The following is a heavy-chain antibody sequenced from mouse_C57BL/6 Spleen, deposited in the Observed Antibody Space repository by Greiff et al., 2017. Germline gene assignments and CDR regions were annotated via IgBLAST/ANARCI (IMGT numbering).Heavy chain of an antibody. V-gene: IGHV5-17*01. CDR2: ISSGSSTI. CDR3: ARPYNYYGSSYFDY. CDR1: GFTFSDYG. J-gene: IGHJ2*01. D-gene: IGHD1-1*01. Sequence: DVQLVESGGGLVKPGGSLKLSCAASGFTFSDYGMHWVRQAPEKGLEWVAYISSGSSTIYYADTVKGRFTISRDNAKNTLFLLMTSLRSEDTAMYYCARPYNYYGSSYFDYWGQGTTLTVSS.